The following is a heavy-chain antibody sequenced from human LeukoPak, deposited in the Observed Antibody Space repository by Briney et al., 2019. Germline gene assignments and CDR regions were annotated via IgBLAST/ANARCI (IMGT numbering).Heavy chain of an antibody. CDR1: GFTFSSYA. Sequence: GGSLRLSCAASGFTFSSYAMSWVRQAPGKGLEWVSAISGSGGSTYYADSVKGRFTISRDNSKNTLYPQMNSLRAEDTALYYCAKDHSGSYFSFDYWGQGTLVTVSS. D-gene: IGHD1-26*01. CDR3: AKDHSGSYFSFDY. V-gene: IGHV3-23*01. J-gene: IGHJ4*02. CDR2: ISGSGGST.